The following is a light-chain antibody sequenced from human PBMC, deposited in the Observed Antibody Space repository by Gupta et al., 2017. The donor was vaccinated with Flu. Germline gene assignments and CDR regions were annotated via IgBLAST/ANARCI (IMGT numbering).Light chain of an antibody. Sequence: TARITCGGNNIGSKSVHWYQQKPGQPPVLVGDVVSDRPSGIPERFSGSNSGNTANLTTRRVEAGDEADEAGYLCDSSGNQPDGVFGGGTKMTVL. V-gene: IGLV3-21*02. J-gene: IGLJ3*02. CDR2: VVS. CDR1: NIGSKS. CDR3: YLCDSSGNQPDGV.